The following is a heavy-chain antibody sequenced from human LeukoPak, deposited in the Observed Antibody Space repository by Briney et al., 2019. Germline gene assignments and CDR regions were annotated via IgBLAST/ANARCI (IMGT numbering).Heavy chain of an antibody. CDR1: GYTFATYW. V-gene: IGHV5-51*01. Sequence: GESLKISCKGSGYTFATYWIAWVRQMPGKGLEWVGIIYPGDSDTRYRPSFQGQVTISADKSISTAYLQWSSLKASDTAMYYCARLAVDYSNYDGWFDPWGQGTLVTVSS. J-gene: IGHJ5*02. CDR3: ARLAVDYSNYDGWFDP. CDR2: IYPGDSDT. D-gene: IGHD4-11*01.